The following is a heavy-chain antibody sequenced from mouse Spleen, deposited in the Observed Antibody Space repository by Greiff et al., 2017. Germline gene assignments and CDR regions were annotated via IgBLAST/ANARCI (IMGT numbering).Heavy chain of an antibody. J-gene: IGHJ2*01. Sequence: EVQLQQSGPELVKPGASVKISCKASGYSFTGYYMNWVKQSPEKSLEWIGEINPSTGGTTYNQKFKAKATLTVDKSSSTAYMQLKSLTSEDSAVYYCAREDYGSRDYWGQGTTLTVSS. CDR2: INPSTGGT. CDR1: GYSFTGYY. V-gene: IGHV1-42*01. CDR3: AREDYGSRDY. D-gene: IGHD1-1*01.